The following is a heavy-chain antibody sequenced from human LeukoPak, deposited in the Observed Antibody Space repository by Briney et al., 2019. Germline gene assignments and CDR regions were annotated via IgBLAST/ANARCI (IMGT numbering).Heavy chain of an antibody. J-gene: IGHJ4*02. D-gene: IGHD6-13*01. CDR1: GFTFSRYY. Sequence: TGGSLRLSSAASGFTFSRYYMHWVRQAPGKGLVWVSRINSDGSSTTYADSVKGRFTISRDNAKNTLYLQMNSLKVEDTAVYYCTRVFVGDEYSSSGYWGQGTLVTVSS. V-gene: IGHV3-74*01. CDR2: INSDGSST. CDR3: TRVFVGDEYSSSGY.